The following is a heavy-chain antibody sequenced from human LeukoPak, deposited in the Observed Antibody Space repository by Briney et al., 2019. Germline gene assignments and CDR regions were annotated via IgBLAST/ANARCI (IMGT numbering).Heavy chain of an antibody. D-gene: IGHD3-22*01. CDR1: GGTFSRYA. Sequence: SVKVSCKASGGTFSRYAISWGRQAPGQWLEWMGGIIPIFGTANYAQKFHGRVTITADESTSTAYMELSSLRSEDTAVYYCARGRWNNYYDSSGSDAFDIWGQGTMVTVSS. J-gene: IGHJ3*02. CDR3: ARGRWNNYYDSSGSDAFDI. CDR2: IIPIFGTA. V-gene: IGHV1-69*13.